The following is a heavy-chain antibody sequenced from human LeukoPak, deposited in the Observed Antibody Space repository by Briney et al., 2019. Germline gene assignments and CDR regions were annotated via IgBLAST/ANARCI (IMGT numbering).Heavy chain of an antibody. CDR1: GFTFSSYS. CDR3: ARDGYSSGVDY. J-gene: IGHJ4*02. Sequence: GGSLRLSCAASGFTFSSYSMNWVRQAPGKGLEWVSYISSSSGTIYYADSVKGRFTISRDNAKNSLYLQMNSLRAEDTAVYYCARDGYSSGVDYWGQGTLVTVSS. V-gene: IGHV3-48*01. D-gene: IGHD6-19*01. CDR2: ISSSSGTI.